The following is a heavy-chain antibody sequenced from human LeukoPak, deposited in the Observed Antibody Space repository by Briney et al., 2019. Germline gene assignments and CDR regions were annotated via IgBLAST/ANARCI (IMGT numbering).Heavy chain of an antibody. J-gene: IGHJ4*02. D-gene: IGHD3-22*01. CDR1: GGTFSSYA. Sequence: SVKVSCKASGGTFSSYAISWVRQAPGQGLEWMGRIIPIFGIANYAQKFQGRVTITADKSTSTAYMELSSLGSEDTAVYYCAYYDSSGPPVYWGQGTLVTVSS. CDR2: IIPIFGIA. CDR3: AYYDSSGPPVY. V-gene: IGHV1-69*04.